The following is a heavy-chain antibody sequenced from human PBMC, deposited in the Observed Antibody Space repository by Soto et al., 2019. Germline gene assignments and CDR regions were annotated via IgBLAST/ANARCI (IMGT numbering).Heavy chain of an antibody. D-gene: IGHD3-22*01. CDR2: ISAYSGNT. Sequence: ASVKVSCKASGYTFTSYGISWVRQAPGQGLEWMGWISAYSGNTNYAQKLQGRVTMTTDTSTSTAYMELRSLRSDDTAVYYCARVKGAIVVVSETFDYWGQGTLVTVSS. CDR3: ARVKGAIVVVSETFDY. CDR1: GYTFTSYG. V-gene: IGHV1-18*01. J-gene: IGHJ4*02.